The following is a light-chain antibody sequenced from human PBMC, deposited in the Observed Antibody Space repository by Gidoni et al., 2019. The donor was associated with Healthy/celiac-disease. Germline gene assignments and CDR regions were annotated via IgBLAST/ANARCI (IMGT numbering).Light chain of an antibody. CDR3: QQYNSPGT. J-gene: IGKJ1*01. Sequence: DIQMTQSPSTLSASVGARVTITCRASQCISSWLAWHQQKPGKAPKLLIYKASSLESGVPSRFSGSGSGTEFTLTISSLQPDDFATYFCQQYNSPGTFGQGTRVEIK. CDR2: KAS. V-gene: IGKV1-5*03. CDR1: QCISSW.